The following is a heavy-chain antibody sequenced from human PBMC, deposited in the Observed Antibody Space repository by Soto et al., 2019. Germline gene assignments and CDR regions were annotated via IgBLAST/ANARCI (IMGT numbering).Heavy chain of an antibody. J-gene: IGHJ6*02. V-gene: IGHV1-69*13. D-gene: IGHD2-2*01. Sequence: SVKVSCKASGGTFSSYAISWVRQAPGQGLEWMGGIIPIFGTANYAQRFQGRVTITADESTSTAYMELSSLRSEDTAVYYCARDISPRDIVVVPAARSDSNYGMDVWGQGTTVTVSS. CDR2: IIPIFGTA. CDR3: ARDISPRDIVVVPAARSDSNYGMDV. CDR1: GGTFSSYA.